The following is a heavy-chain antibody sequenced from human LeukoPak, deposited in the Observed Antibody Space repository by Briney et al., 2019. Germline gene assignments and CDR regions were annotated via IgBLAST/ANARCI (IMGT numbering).Heavy chain of an antibody. CDR3: ARNKEGYYGSRSYYVY. CDR2: ISAYNGYT. CDR1: AITSYG. D-gene: IGHD3-10*01. Sequence: ASVKVSCKASAITSYGISWVRQAPGQGLEWMGWISAYNGYTNYAQKFQGRVSMTTDTSTSTGYLEVRRLGTGGTAVYYCARNKEGYYGSRSYYVYWGQGTLVTVSS. J-gene: IGHJ4*02. V-gene: IGHV1-18*04.